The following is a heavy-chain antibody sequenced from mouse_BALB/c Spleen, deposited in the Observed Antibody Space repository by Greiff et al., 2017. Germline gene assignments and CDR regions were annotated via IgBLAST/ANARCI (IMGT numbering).Heavy chain of an antibody. CDR1: GDSITSGY. V-gene: IGHV3-8*02. D-gene: IGHD1-2*01. CDR2: ISYSGST. CDR3: ARESSLLRLRGYFDY. Sequence: EVQLQQSGPSLVKPSQTLSLTCSVTGDSITSGYWNWIRKFPGNKLEYMGYISYSGSTYYNPSLKSRISITRDTSKNQYYLQLNSVTTEDTATYYCARESSLLRLRGYFDYWGQGTTLTVSS. J-gene: IGHJ2*01.